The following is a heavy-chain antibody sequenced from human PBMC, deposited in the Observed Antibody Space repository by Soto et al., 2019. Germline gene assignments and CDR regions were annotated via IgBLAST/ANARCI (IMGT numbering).Heavy chain of an antibody. J-gene: IGHJ3*02. V-gene: IGHV4-61*01. CDR1: GGSVSSSNYY. CDR2: IYYSGST. CDR3: AREGVYCISTSCYAFDI. Sequence: QVQLQESGPGLVKPSETLSLTCTVSGGSVSSSNYYWSWIRQPPGKGLEWIGYIYYSGSTNYNPSLESRVTISVDTSKNQFCLKLSFVTAADTAVYYCAREGVYCISTSCYAFDIWGQGTMVTVSS. D-gene: IGHD2-2*01.